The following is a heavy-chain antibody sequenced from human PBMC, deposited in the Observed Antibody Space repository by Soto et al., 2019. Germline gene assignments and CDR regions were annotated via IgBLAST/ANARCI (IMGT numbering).Heavy chain of an antibody. V-gene: IGHV4-31*03. CDR1: GGSISSGGYY. Sequence: PSETLSLTCTVSGGSISSGGYYWSWIRQHPGKGLEWIGYIYHSGNTYYNPSLKSRVAISVDTSKNHFSLKLSSVTAADTAVYYCARGDLFGNYFDPWGQGTLVTVSS. J-gene: IGHJ5*02. D-gene: IGHD1-7*01. CDR3: ARGDLFGNYFDP. CDR2: IYHSGNT.